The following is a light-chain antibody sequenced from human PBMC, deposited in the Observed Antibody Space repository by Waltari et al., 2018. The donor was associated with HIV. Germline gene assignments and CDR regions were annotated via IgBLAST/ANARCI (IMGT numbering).Light chain of an antibody. CDR3: QQYGSSPQT. CDR2: GAS. V-gene: IGKV3-20*01. Sequence: EIVLTQSPGTLSLSPGERATLSCSASQSVSSTYLAWYQHKPGQAPRLLIYGASSRANGIPDRFSGSGSGTDFTLTITRLEPEDFAIYYCQQYGSSPQTFGQGTKVEI. CDR1: QSVSSTY. J-gene: IGKJ1*01.